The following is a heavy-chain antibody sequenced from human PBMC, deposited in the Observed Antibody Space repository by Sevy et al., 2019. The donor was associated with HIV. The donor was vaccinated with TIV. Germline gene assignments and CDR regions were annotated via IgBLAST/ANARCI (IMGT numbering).Heavy chain of an antibody. Sequence: GGSLRLSCAASGFTFSSYAMHWVRQAPGKGLEWVAVISYDGSNKYYADSVKGRFTISRDNSKNTLYLQMNSLRAEDTAVYYCARDGTIVVYGMGVWGQGTTVTVSS. V-gene: IGHV3-30-3*01. J-gene: IGHJ6*02. CDR3: ARDGTIVVYGMGV. CDR2: ISYDGSNK. CDR1: GFTFSSYA. D-gene: IGHD2-15*01.